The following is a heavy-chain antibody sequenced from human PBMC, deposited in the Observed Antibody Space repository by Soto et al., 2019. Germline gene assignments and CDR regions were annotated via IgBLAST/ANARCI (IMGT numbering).Heavy chain of an antibody. D-gene: IGHD3-16*01. V-gene: IGHV3-74*03. CDR2: INSDGSST. J-gene: IGHJ3*02. Sequence: EVQLVESGGGLVQPEGSLRLSCTASESTLSSHWMHWVRQAPGKGLVWVSRINSDGSSTTYADSVKGRFTISRDNAKKTMYLQMNSLRDEDTAVYDCASGLEEWGRPRVIWGQGTLVTVSS. CDR3: ASGLEEWGRPRVI. CDR1: ESTLSSHW.